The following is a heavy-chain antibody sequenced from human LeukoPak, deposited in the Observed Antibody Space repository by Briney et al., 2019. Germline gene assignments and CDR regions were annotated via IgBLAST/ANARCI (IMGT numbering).Heavy chain of an antibody. CDR1: GGSVSSGSYY. CDR2: IYYSGST. CDR3: ALQQGVSGYSYGTIDY. J-gene: IGHJ4*02. V-gene: IGHV4-61*01. D-gene: IGHD5-18*01. Sequence: PSETLSPTCTVSGGSVSSGSYYWSWIRQPPGKGLERIGYIYYSGSTNYNPSLKSRVTISVDTSKNQFSLKLSSVTAADTAVYYCALQQGVSGYSYGTIDYWGQGTLVTVSS.